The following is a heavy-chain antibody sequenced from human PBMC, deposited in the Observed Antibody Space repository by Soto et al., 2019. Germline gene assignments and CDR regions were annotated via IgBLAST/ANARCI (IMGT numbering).Heavy chain of an antibody. CDR2: ISYDGSNK. Sequence: GGSLRLSCAASGFTFSSYAMHWVRQAPGKGLEWVAVISYDGSNKYYADSVKGRFTISRDNSKNTLYLQMNSLRAEDMAVYYCARDLRRYSYYYDSSGYTGPFDYWGQGTLVTVSS. CDR1: GFTFSSYA. CDR3: ARDLRRYSYYYDSSGYTGPFDY. D-gene: IGHD3-22*01. V-gene: IGHV3-30-3*01. J-gene: IGHJ4*02.